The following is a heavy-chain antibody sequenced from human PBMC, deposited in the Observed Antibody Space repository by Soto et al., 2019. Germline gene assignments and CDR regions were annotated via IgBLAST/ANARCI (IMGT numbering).Heavy chain of an antibody. J-gene: IGHJ5*02. Sequence: QVPLQQWGAGLLKSSETLSLTCDIYGGYFSASYWSWIRQTPGKGLEWLGEINHAGTTDYNPSVEGRIVSSADASKNQFSLKLTSVTAADTAVYYCATGGLFSSWGQGTLVTVSS. CDR2: INHAGTT. CDR3: ATGGLFSS. V-gene: IGHV4-34*01. CDR1: GGYFSASY.